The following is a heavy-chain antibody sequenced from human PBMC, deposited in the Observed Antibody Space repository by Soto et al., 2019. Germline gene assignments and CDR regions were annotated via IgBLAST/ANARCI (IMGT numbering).Heavy chain of an antibody. J-gene: IGHJ3*02. V-gene: IGHV3-11*01. CDR1: GFTFSSYY. CDR2: ISSNGSNK. CDR3: ASSIGADAFDI. Sequence: QVQLVESGGGLVKPGRSLRLSCAASGFTFSSYYMRWVRQAPGKGLEWVSYISSNGSNKYYADSVKGRFTISRDNSKNSQYQQMSGEGADDTAVDYCASSIGADAFDIWGQGKMVTVSS.